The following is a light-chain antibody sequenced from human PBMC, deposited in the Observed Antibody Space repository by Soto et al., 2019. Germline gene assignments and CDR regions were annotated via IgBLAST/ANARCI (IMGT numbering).Light chain of an antibody. Sequence: EIVMTQSPATLSVSPGERATLSCRASQSVSSNLAWYQQKPGQAPRLLIYGASTMATGIPARFRGSGSGTEFTLTISSLQSEDFAVYYCQQYNNWPSITCGQGTRLEIK. CDR1: QSVSSN. J-gene: IGKJ5*01. V-gene: IGKV3-15*01. CDR3: QQYNNWPSIT. CDR2: GAS.